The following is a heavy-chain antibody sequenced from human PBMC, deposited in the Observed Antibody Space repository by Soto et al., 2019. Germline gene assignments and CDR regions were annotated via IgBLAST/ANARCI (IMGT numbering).Heavy chain of an antibody. V-gene: IGHV3-21*01. Sequence: AWGSLRLSCAASGFTFLSYSINFFGHAPVKWLEWVSSISSSSSYIYYADSVKGRFTISRDNAKNSLYLQMNSLRAEDTAVYYCARDRLAGTVHIDYWGQGTLVTVSS. CDR1: GFTFLSYS. J-gene: IGHJ4*02. D-gene: IGHD6-13*01. CDR2: ISSSSSYI. CDR3: ARDRLAGTVHIDY.